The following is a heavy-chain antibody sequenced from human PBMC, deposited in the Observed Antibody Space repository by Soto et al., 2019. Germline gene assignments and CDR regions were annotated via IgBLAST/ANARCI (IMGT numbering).Heavy chain of an antibody. Sequence: QVQLVESGGGVIQPGKSLRLSCAASGFSFSNYGMHWVRLAPGRGLEWVAVISYDGSTKYYRDSVKGRITISRDNSINTLYPQMNSLRAEDTALYYCAKDQISHFWSGFPPYYSYTMDVWGPGSTVTVSS. J-gene: IGHJ6*02. CDR2: ISYDGSTK. CDR1: GFSFSNYG. V-gene: IGHV3-30*18. D-gene: IGHD3-3*02. CDR3: AKDQISHFWSGFPPYYSYTMDV.